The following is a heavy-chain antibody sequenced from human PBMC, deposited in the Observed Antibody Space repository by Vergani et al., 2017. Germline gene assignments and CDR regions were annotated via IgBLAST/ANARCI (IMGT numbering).Heavy chain of an antibody. CDR3: AKDGSRYGSSGYDFDY. CDR2: IRYDGSNK. J-gene: IGHJ4*02. Sequence: QVQLVESGGGVVQPGGSLRLSCAASGFTFSSYGMHWVRQAPGKGLEWVAFIRYDGSNKYYADSVKGRFTISRDNSKNTLYLQMNSLRAEDTAVYYCAKDGSRYGSSGYDFDYWGQGTLVTVSS. CDR1: GFTFSSYG. V-gene: IGHV3-30*02. D-gene: IGHD6-13*01.